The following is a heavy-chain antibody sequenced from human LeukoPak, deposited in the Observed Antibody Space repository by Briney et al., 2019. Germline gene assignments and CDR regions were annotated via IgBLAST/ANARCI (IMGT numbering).Heavy chain of an antibody. CDR3: ARSNVAVAGNDY. D-gene: IGHD6-19*01. V-gene: IGHV1-8*01. CDR1: GYTFTSYD. Sequence: ASVKVSCKASGYTFTSYDINWVRQATGRGLEWMGWMNPNSGNTGYAQKFQGRVTMTRNTSIGTAYMELSSLRSEDTAVYYCARSNVAVAGNDYWGQGTLVTVSS. CDR2: MNPNSGNT. J-gene: IGHJ4*02.